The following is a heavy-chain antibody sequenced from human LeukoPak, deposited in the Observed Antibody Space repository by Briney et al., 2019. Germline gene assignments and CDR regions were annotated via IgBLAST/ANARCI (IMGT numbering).Heavy chain of an antibody. D-gene: IGHD3-10*02. CDR3: TRRGGLSSGRSFDY. V-gene: IGHV3-21*01. Sequence: PGGSLRLSCVASGFSFSSYDMHWVRRAPGKGLEWVSSINSRSSYIYSAESMKGRFTISRDNAKNSLFLQMDGLRAEDTAVYYCTRRGGLSSGRSFDYWGQGTLVTVSS. CDR2: INSRSSYI. J-gene: IGHJ4*02. CDR1: GFSFSSYD.